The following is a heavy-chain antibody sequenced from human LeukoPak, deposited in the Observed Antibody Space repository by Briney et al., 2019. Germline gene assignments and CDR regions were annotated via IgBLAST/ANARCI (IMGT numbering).Heavy chain of an antibody. D-gene: IGHD5-24*01. CDR2: INPNSGGT. J-gene: IGHJ5*02. V-gene: IGHV1-2*02. CDR3: ASEGDGNNLYSYFDP. Sequence: ASVKVTCKTSGYTPTGYIIHWVRQAPGQGLEWMGWINPNSGGTNYAQKFQGRLTMTWDTSISTGYMDLTWLKSDDTAVYYCASEGDGNNLYSYFDPWGQGTLVTVSS. CDR1: GYTPTGYI.